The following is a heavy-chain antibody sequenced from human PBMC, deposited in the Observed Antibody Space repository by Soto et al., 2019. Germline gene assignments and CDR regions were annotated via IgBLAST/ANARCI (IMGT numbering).Heavy chain of an antibody. CDR3: ATSGSRGYSHGYDCAY. D-gene: IGHD5-18*01. J-gene: IGHJ4*02. CDR2: IRPIFGTA. V-gene: IGHV1-69*06. CDR1: GGTFSSYS. Sequence: SVNVSCKASGGTFSSYSISWVRQAPGQGLEWMGGIRPIFGTATYAQKFQGRVTITADKSTSTAYMELSSLRSEDTAVYYCATSGSRGYSHGYDCAYWGQGTLVPVSS.